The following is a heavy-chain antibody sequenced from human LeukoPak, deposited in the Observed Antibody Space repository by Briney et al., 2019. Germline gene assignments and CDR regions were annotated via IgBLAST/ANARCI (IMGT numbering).Heavy chain of an antibody. J-gene: IGHJ3*02. CDR3: ARETATVNTAFDI. V-gene: IGHV1-2*02. Sequence: ASVTVSCKSSGYIFTGYYIHWVRQAPGQGLEWMGWVNPNSGATNYAQKFQGRVTMTRDTSISTTYMDLSRLRSDDTAVYYCARETATVNTAFDIWGQGTMVTVS. CDR1: GYIFTGYY. CDR2: VNPNSGAT. D-gene: IGHD4-11*01.